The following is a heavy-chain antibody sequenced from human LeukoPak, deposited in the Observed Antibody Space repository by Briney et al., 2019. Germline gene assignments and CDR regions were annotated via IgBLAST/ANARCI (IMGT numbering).Heavy chain of an antibody. CDR2: IRDSGDNT. V-gene: IGHV3-23*01. D-gene: IGHD6-19*01. J-gene: IGHJ4*02. CDR3: TRDDAVGGGYLDY. Sequence: GGSLRLSCVASGFTFNNYAMTWVRQAPGKGLEWVSAIRDSGDNTYYADSVKGRFTISRDKSKNTLFLQMNSLRAEDTAIYYCTRDDAVGGGYLDYWGQGVLVTVSS. CDR1: GFTFNNYA.